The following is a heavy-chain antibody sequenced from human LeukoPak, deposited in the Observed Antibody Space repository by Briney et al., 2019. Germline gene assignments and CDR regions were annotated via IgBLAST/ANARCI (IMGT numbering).Heavy chain of an antibody. CDR1: GYTSTSYY. D-gene: IGHD2-2*01. CDR3: ARESTVPELGYCSSTSCYAAGLFDY. V-gene: IGHV1-46*01. Sequence: ASVKVSCKASGYTSTSYYMHWVRQAPGQGLEWMGIINPSGGSTSYAQKFQGRVTITRDTSTSTVYMELSSLRSEDTAVYYCARESTVPELGYCSSTSCYAAGLFDYWGQGTLVTVSS. CDR2: INPSGGST. J-gene: IGHJ4*02.